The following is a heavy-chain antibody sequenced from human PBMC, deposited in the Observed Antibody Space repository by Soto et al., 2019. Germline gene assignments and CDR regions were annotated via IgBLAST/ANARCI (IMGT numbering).Heavy chain of an antibody. V-gene: IGHV3-9*01. Sequence: EVQLVESGGGLVQTGRSLRLSCAASGFTFGDYAMHWVRQAPGKGLEWVSGIDWNSGNIAYAESVKGRFTISRDNTKSYLFLQMNSLRAEDTAFYYCARDYFKLRGIEYNWFDPWGPGTLVTVSS. CDR3: ARDYFKLRGIEYNWFDP. D-gene: IGHD1-1*01. J-gene: IGHJ5*02. CDR1: GFTFGDYA. CDR2: IDWNSGNI.